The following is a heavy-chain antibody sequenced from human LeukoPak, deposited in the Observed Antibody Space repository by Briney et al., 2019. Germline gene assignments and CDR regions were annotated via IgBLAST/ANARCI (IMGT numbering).Heavy chain of an antibody. CDR2: ISYDGSNK. J-gene: IGHJ4*02. Sequence: GGSLRLSCAASGFTFSSYAMHWVRQAPGKGLEWVAVISYDGSNKYYADSVKGRFTISRDNSKNTLYLQMNSLRAEDTAVYYCAKTPDYSGSRLYYFDYWGQGTLVTVSS. D-gene: IGHD1-26*01. CDR3: AKTPDYSGSRLYYFDY. V-gene: IGHV3-30*04. CDR1: GFTFSSYA.